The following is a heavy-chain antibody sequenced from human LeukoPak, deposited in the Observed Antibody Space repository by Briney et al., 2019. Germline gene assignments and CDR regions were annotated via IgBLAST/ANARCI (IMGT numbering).Heavy chain of an antibody. CDR1: GYTFTSYD. CDR2: MNPNSGNT. CDR3: ARFGSGSYNAFYYYYGMDV. V-gene: IGHV1-8*01. Sequence: ASVKVSCKASGYTFTSYDINWVRQATGQGLEWMGWMNPNSGNTGYAQKFQGRATMTRNTSISTAYMELSSLRSEDTAVYYCARFGSGSYNAFYYYYGMDVWGQGTTVTVSS. D-gene: IGHD3-10*01. J-gene: IGHJ6*02.